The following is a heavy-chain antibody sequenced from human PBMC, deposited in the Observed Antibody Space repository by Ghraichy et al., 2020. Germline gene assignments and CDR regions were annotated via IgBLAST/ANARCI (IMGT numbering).Heavy chain of an antibody. D-gene: IGHD2-2*01. V-gene: IGHV4-38-2*02. CDR2: IHHSGNT. Sequence: SQTLSLTCSVSGYSITSGYYWGWIRQPPGKGLEWIGSIHHSGNTYYNPSLKSRVTMSVDTSKNHFSLKLSSVTAADTAVYYCARDSSSTSCSLDYWGHGTLVTVSS. J-gene: IGHJ4*01. CDR1: GYSITSGYY. CDR3: ARDSSSTSCSLDY.